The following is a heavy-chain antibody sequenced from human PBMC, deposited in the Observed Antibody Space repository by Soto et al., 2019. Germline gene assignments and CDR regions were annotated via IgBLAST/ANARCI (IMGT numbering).Heavy chain of an antibody. CDR3: ARMYYYDSRGYPDY. D-gene: IGHD3-22*01. V-gene: IGHV3-21*01. J-gene: IGHJ4*02. CDR2: ISSSSSDI. CDR1: GFTFSSYS. Sequence: GGSLRLSCAASGFTFSSYSMNWVRQAPGKGLEWVSSISSSSSDIYYADSVKGRFTISRDNAKDSLYVQMNSLRAEDTAVYYCARMYYYDSRGYPDYWGQGTLVTVSS.